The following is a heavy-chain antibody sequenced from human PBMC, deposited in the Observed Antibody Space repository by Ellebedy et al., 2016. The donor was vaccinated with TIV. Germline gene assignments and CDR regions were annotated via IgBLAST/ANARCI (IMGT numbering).Heavy chain of an antibody. J-gene: IGHJ4*02. CDR1: GFTFSGYW. Sequence: GESLKISCAASGFTFSGYWIHWVRQAPGKGLVWVSRINNDGISTIYADSVKGRFTISRDNAKNSLYLQMNSLRAEDTAVYYCATTSGSYFDYWGQGTLVTVSS. V-gene: IGHV3-74*01. D-gene: IGHD1-26*01. CDR3: ATTSGSYFDY. CDR2: INNDGIST.